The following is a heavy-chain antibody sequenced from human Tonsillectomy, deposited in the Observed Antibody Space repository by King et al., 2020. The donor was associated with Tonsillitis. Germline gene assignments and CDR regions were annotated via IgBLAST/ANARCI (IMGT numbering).Heavy chain of an antibody. CDR3: ARGGPFDY. CDR2: IYHSGSP. D-gene: IGHD3-16*01. J-gene: IGHJ4*02. Sequence: VQLQESGPGLVKPSETLSLTCAVSGYSISSGYYGGWIRQPAGEGLGWGGSIYHSGSPYYNPSLKSRVTISVDTSKNQFSLKLRTVTAADTAVYYLARGGPFDYGGQGTLVTVSS. V-gene: IGHV4-38-2*01. CDR1: GYSISSGYY.